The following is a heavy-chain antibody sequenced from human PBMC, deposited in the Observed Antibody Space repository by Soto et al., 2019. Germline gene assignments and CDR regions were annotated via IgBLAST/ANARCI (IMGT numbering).Heavy chain of an antibody. J-gene: IGHJ4*02. D-gene: IGHD6-19*01. CDR2: IKSKTDGGTT. CDR3: TTETPVAGTADY. CDR1: GFTFSNAW. Sequence: GGSLRLSCAASGFTFSNAWMSWVRQAPGKGLEWVGRIKSKTDGGTTDYAAPVKGRFTISRDDSKNTLYLQMNSLKTEDTAVYYCTTETPVAGTADYWGQGTLVTVSS. V-gene: IGHV3-15*01.